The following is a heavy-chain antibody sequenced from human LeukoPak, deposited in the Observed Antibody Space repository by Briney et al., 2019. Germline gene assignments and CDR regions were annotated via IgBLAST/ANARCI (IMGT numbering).Heavy chain of an antibody. CDR1: GFTFSSYS. V-gene: IGHV3-21*01. J-gene: IGHJ6*03. Sequence: GGTLRLSCAASGFTFSSYSMNWVRQAPGKGLEWVSSISSSSSYIYYADSVKGRFTISRDNAKNSLYLQMNSLRAEDTAVYYCARDGYCSGGSCYGYYYYMDVWGKGTTVTVSS. CDR2: ISSSSSYI. D-gene: IGHD2-15*01. CDR3: ARDGYCSGGSCYGYYYYMDV.